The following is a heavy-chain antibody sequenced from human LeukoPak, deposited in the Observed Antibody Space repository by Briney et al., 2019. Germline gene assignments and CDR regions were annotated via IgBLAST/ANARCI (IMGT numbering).Heavy chain of an antibody. D-gene: IGHD6-19*01. CDR1: GYTFTSYA. CDR3: ASESERDSSGWSEAFDI. Sequence: ASVKVSCKASGYTFTSYAMNWVRQAPGQGLEWMGWINTNTGNPTYAQGFTGRFVFSLDTSVSTAYLQISSLKAEDTAVHYCASESERDSSGWSEAFDIWGQGTMVTVSS. J-gene: IGHJ3*02. V-gene: IGHV7-4-1*02. CDR2: INTNTGNP.